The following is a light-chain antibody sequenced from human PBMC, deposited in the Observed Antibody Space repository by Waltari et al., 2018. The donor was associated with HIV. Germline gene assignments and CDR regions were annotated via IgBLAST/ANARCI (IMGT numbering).Light chain of an antibody. CDR1: TSDAGDYNY. CDR2: DVN. J-gene: IGLJ3*02. CDR3: CSYADDYTWV. V-gene: IGLV2-11*01. Sequence: QSALTQPRSVSGSPGQSVPLSCTGTTSDAGDYNYVSWSQQHPRKAPKLMSFDVNKRPSRVPDRFSGSKSGNTASLTISGLQAEDEADYYCCSYADDYTWVFGGGTKLTVL.